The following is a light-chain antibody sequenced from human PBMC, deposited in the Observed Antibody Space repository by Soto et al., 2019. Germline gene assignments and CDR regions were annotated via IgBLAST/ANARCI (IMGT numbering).Light chain of an antibody. CDR2: DAS. CDR1: QSVSSY. Sequence: EIVLTQSPATLSLSPGDRATLSCRASQSVSSYLAWYQHKAGQAPRLLIYDASNRATGIPARFSGSGAGTEFTLTISSLEPEDFAVYYCQQRSNWPPTFGGGTKVEIK. V-gene: IGKV3-11*01. CDR3: QQRSNWPPT. J-gene: IGKJ4*01.